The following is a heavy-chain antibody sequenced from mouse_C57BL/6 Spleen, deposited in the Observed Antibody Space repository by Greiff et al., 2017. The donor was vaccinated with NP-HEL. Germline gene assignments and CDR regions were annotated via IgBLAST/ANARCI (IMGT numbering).Heavy chain of an antibody. Sequence: EVKLQESGPGLVKPSQSLSLTCSVTGYSITSGYSWNWIRQFPGNKLEWMGYISYDGSNNSNPSLKNRISITRDTSKNQFFLKLNSVTTEDTATDYCARGYYSNHYYAMDYWGQGTSVTVSS. J-gene: IGHJ4*01. CDR2: ISYDGSN. D-gene: IGHD2-5*01. CDR1: GYSITSGYS. CDR3: ARGYYSNHYYAMDY. V-gene: IGHV3-6*01.